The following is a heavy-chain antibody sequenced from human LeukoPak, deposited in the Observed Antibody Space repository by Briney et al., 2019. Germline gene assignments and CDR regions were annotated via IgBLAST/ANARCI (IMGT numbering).Heavy chain of an antibody. J-gene: IGHJ4*02. CDR2: ISWNSGSI. V-gene: IGHV3-9*01. Sequence: PGGSLRLSCAASGFTFDDYAMHWVRQAPGKGLEWVSGISWNSGSIGYADSVKGRFTISRDNAKNSLYLQVNSLRAEDTALYYCAKVLDGAFDYWGQGTLVTVSS. CDR1: GFTFDDYA. CDR3: AKVLDGAFDY. D-gene: IGHD4-17*01.